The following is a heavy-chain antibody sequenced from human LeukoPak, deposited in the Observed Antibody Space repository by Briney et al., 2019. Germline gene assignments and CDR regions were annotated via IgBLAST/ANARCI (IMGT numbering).Heavy chain of an antibody. CDR1: GGSFSGYY. D-gene: IGHD2-15*01. CDR3: ARGPGDIVVVVAATPFDY. CDR2: INHRGST. V-gene: IGHV4-34*01. J-gene: IGHJ4*02. Sequence: PSETLSLTCAVYGGSFSGYYWSWIRQPPGKGLEWIGEINHRGSTNYNPSLKSRVTISVDTSKNQFSLKLSSVTAADTAVYYCARGPGDIVVVVAATPFDYWGQGTLVTVSS.